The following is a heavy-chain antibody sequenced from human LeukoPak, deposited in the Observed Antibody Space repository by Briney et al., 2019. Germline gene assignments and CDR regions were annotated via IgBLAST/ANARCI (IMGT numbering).Heavy chain of an antibody. J-gene: IGHJ3*02. CDR3: ATSCSGGSCLGLGAFDI. Sequence: EDGETIYAQKFQGRVTMTEETSTDTAYMELSSLRSEDTAVYYCATSCSGGSCLGLGAFDIWGQGTMVTVSS. V-gene: IGHV1-24*01. CDR2: EDGET. D-gene: IGHD2-15*01.